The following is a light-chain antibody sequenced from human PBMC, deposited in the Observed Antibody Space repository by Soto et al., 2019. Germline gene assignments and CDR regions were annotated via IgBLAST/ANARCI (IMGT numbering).Light chain of an antibody. Sequence: EIVLTQSPGTLSLSPGERATLSCRASQSVGSNLLAWYQQKRGQAPRLLIYGASNRATGIPARFSGSGSGTDFTLTISSLEPEDFAVYYCQERSNWPITFGQGTRLEIK. CDR3: QERSNWPIT. J-gene: IGKJ5*01. CDR1: QSVGSN. V-gene: IGKV3-11*01. CDR2: GAS.